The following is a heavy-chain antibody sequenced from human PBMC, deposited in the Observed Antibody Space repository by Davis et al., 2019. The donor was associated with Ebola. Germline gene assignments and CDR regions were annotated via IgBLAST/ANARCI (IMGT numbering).Heavy chain of an antibody. CDR1: GFTFSSYA. D-gene: IGHD6-13*01. Sequence: PGGSLRLSCSASGFTFSSYAMHWVRQAPGKGLEYVSAISSNGGSTYYADSVKGRFTISRDNSKNTLYLQMSSLRAEDTAVYYCVAGSIAAVDEYNWFDPWGQGTLVTVSS. J-gene: IGHJ5*02. CDR3: VAGSIAAVDEYNWFDP. V-gene: IGHV3-64D*08. CDR2: ISSNGGST.